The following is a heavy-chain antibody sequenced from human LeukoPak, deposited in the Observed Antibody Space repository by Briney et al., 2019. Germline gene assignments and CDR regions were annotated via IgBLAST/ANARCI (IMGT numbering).Heavy chain of an antibody. CDR1: GGSLSTYY. Sequence: SETLSLTSTVSGGSLSTYYWSWIRQSAGKGLEWIGHIYVSGDTKNNPSLKSRVSISVDTSKNQFSLNLYSVTAADTAVYYCVRDRELAYWGQGILVTVSS. CDR3: VRDRELAY. CDR2: IYVSGDT. J-gene: IGHJ4*02. V-gene: IGHV4-4*07.